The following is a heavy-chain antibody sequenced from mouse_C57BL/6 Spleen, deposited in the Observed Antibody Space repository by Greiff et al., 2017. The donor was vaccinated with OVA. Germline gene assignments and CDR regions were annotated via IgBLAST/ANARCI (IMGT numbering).Heavy chain of an antibody. D-gene: IGHD2-4*01. Sequence: QVQLQQSGAELVKPGASVKMSCMASGYTFTTYPIEWMKQNHGKSLEWIGNFHPYNDDTKYNEKFKGKATLTVEKSSSTVYLELSRLTSDDSAVYYCARGGGLYDYDWYFDVWGTGTTVTVSS. CDR3: ARGGGLYDYDWYFDV. CDR1: GYTFTTYP. CDR2: FHPYNDDT. J-gene: IGHJ1*03. V-gene: IGHV1-47*01.